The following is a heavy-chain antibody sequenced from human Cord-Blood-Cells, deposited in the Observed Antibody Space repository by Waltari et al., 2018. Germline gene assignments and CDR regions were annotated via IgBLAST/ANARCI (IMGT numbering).Heavy chain of an antibody. CDR1: GFPFSSHG. V-gene: IGHV3-30*02. J-gene: IGHJ4*02. CDR2: IRYDGSNK. Sequence: QVQLVESGGGVVQPGGSLRLSCAAAGFPFSSHGMPWVRQAPGKGLEWVAFIRYDGSNKYYADSVKGRFTISRDNSKNTLYLQMNSLRAEDTAVYYCAKETIFGVVLDYWGQGTLVTVSS. CDR3: AKETIFGVVLDY. D-gene: IGHD3-3*01.